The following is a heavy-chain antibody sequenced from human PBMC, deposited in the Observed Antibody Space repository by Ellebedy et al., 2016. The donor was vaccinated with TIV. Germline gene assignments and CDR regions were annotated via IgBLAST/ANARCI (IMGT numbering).Heavy chain of an antibody. CDR2: IYTSGST. Sequence: SETLSLXXTVSGGSTSSGGYYWSWIRQPAGKGLEWIGRIYTSGSTDYNPSLKGRVTMSLDTSNNQFSLHLTSVTAADTAIYYCAREFGQWGQGTLITVSS. J-gene: IGHJ4*02. D-gene: IGHD3-16*01. CDR1: GGSTSSGGYY. CDR3: AREFGQ. V-gene: IGHV4-61*02.